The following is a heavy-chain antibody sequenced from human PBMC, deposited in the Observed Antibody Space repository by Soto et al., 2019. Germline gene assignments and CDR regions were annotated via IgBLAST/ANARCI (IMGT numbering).Heavy chain of an antibody. CDR3: ARAMVVPAAIPGYYYYGMDV. Sequence: LGESLKISCKGSGYRFSNYWITWVRQMPGKGLEWMGIIYPGDSDTRYSPSFQGQVTISADKSIRTAYLQWSSLKASDTAMYYCARAMVVPAAIPGYYYYGMDVWGQGTTVTVSS. CDR1: GYRFSNYW. CDR2: IYPGDSDT. J-gene: IGHJ6*02. V-gene: IGHV5-51*01. D-gene: IGHD2-2*02.